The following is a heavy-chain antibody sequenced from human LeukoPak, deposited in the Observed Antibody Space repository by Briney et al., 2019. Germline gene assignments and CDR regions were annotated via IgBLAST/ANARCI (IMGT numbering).Heavy chain of an antibody. CDR3: ARATYDDFWSGSDYYYYDIDV. V-gene: IGHV4-59*01. CDR2: IYYSGSS. J-gene: IGHJ6*03. Sequence: PSETLSLTCTVSGGSISSDYWSWIRQPPGKGLEWIGYIYYSGSSNYNPSLKSRVTISVDTSKNQFSLKLSSVTAADTAVYYCARATYDDFWSGSDYYYYDIDVWGKGTTVTVSS. D-gene: IGHD3-3*01. CDR1: GGSISSDY.